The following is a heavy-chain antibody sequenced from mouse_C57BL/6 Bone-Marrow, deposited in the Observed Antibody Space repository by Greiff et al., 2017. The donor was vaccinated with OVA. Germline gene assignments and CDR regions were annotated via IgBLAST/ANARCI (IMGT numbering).Heavy chain of an antibody. D-gene: IGHD2-1*01. CDR2: IYPRSGNS. J-gene: IGHJ1*03. Sequence: VKLMESGAELARPGASVKLSCKASGYTFTSFGISWVKQRTGQGLEWIGEIYPRSGNSYYNEKFKGKARLIAYKSSSTAYMELLSVTSEDSAVYFCARIYYGNYWYLDVWGKGTTVTVSS. CDR3: ARIYYGNYWYLDV. V-gene: IGHV1-81*01. CDR1: GYTFTSFG.